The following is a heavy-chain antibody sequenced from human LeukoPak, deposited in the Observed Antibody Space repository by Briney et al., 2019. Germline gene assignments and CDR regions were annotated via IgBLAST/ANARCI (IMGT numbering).Heavy chain of an antibody. CDR2: IKQDGSER. Sequence: GGSLRLSCAASGFTFSAYWMSWVRQAPGKGLEWVANIKQDGSERKYVDSVKGRFTISRDNAENSLYLQMNSLRVEDTAMYYCARGVVKGGAFDIWGQGTMVTVSS. J-gene: IGHJ3*02. CDR1: GFTFSAYW. V-gene: IGHV3-7*04. D-gene: IGHD3-16*01. CDR3: ARGVVKGGAFDI.